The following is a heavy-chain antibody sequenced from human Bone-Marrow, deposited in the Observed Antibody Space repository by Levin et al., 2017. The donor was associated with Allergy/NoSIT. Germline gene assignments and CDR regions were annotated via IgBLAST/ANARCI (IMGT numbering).Heavy chain of an antibody. J-gene: IGHJ5*02. V-gene: IGHV2-5*02. CDR3: AHEPGDGTNETYYYGSGRVPGFDP. Sequence: SGPTLVKPTQTLTLTCTFSGFSLSTSGVGVGWIRQPPGKALEWLALIYWDDDKRYSPSLKSRLTITKDTSKNQVVLTMTNMDPVDTATYYCAHEPGDGTNETYYYGSGRVPGFDPWGQGTLVTVSS. CDR1: GFSLSTSGVG. CDR2: IYWDDDK. D-gene: IGHD3-10*01.